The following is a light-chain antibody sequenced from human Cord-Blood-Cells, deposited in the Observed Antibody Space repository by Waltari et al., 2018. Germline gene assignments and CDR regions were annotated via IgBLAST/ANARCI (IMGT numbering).Light chain of an antibody. CDR3: CSYAGSYTLV. CDR1: SSDVGGYNY. Sequence: QSALTQPRPVSGSPGPSVTISCTGTSSDVGGYNYVSWDQQHPGKAPKLMIYDVSTRPSGVPDRFSGSKSGNTASLTISGLQAEDEADYYCCSYAGSYTLVFGGGTKLTVL. J-gene: IGLJ2*01. CDR2: DVS. V-gene: IGLV2-11*01.